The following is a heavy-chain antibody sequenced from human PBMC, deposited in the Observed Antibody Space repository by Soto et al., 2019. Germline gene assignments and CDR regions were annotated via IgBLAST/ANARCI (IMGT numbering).Heavy chain of an antibody. J-gene: IGHJ6*01. CDR3: ASDNHGSGTSYGRDYFYYGLDV. Sequence: SSETLSLTCTVSGASISSSNNFWGWIRQPPGKGLEWIGSIYSSGSTYYNPSLKSRVTISVDTSKNQFSLTVRSVTAADTAVYYCASDNHGSGTSYGRDYFYYGLDVWGQGTAVTVSS. CDR1: GASISSSNNF. D-gene: IGHD3-10*01. CDR2: IYSSGST. V-gene: IGHV4-39*07.